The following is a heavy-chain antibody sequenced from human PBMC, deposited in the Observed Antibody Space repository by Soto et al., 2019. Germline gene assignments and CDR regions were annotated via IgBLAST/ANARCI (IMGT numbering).Heavy chain of an antibody. CDR2: ISGSGGST. V-gene: IGHV3-23*01. J-gene: IGHJ5*02. CDR1: GFTFSSYA. Sequence: PGGSLRLSCAASGFTFSSYAMSWVRQAPGKGLEWVSAISGSGGSTYYADSVKGRFTISRDNSKNTLYLQMNSLRAEDTAVYYCAKDRGAARLSNWFDPWGQGTLVTVSS. CDR3: AKDRGAARLSNWFDP. D-gene: IGHD6-6*01.